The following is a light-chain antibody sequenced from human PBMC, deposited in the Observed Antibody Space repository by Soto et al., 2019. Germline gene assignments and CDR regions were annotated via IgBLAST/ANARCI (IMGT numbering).Light chain of an antibody. CDR2: TVS. Sequence: DIVMNQTPLSLTVTPGEPASISCRSSQSLLDSDYGNTYLDWYLQKPGQSPQLLIYTVSYRASGVPDRFSGSGSGTDFTLKISRVEAEDVGVYYCMQRIEFPLNFGGGTQVEIK. CDR1: QSLLDSDYGNTY. V-gene: IGKV2-40*01. CDR3: MQRIEFPLN. J-gene: IGKJ4*01.